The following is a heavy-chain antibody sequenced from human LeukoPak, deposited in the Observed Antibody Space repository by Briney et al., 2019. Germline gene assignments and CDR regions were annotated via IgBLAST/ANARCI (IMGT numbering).Heavy chain of an antibody. Sequence: SETLSLTCTVSGGSISSYYWSWIRQPPGKGLEWIGYIYYSGSTNYNPSLKSRVTISVDRSKNQFSLKLSSVTAADTAVYYCARAEMATTNLDYWGQGTLVTVSS. CDR2: IYYSGST. CDR3: ARAEMATTNLDY. CDR1: GGSISSYY. D-gene: IGHD5-24*01. J-gene: IGHJ4*02. V-gene: IGHV4-59*12.